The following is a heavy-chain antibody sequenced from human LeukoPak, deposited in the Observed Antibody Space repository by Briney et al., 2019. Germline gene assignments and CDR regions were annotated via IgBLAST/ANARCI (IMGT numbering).Heavy chain of an antibody. CDR3: AKDGGTDDVYYFDY. CDR1: GFTFSSYA. Sequence: GGSPRLSCAASGFTFSSYAMSWVRQAPGKGLEWVSGISGSGGRTYYADSVKGRFTISRDNSKNTLYLQMNSLRAEDTAIYYCAKDGGTDDVYYFDYWGQGTLVTVSS. V-gene: IGHV3-23*01. J-gene: IGHJ4*02. D-gene: IGHD1-1*01. CDR2: ISGSGGRT.